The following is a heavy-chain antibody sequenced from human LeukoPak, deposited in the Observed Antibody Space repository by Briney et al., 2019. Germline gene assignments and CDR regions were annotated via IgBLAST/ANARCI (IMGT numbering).Heavy chain of an antibody. V-gene: IGHV4-39*07. Sequence: PSETLSLTCTVSGDSTSSTLYFWGWIRQPPGKGLEWIGSIYHSGSTYYNPSLKSRVTISVDTSKNQFSLKLNSVTAADTAVYYCAKGGNSEYSSSSYWGQGTLVTVSS. CDR3: AKGGNSEYSSSSY. CDR2: IYHSGST. CDR1: GDSTSSTLYF. D-gene: IGHD6-6*01. J-gene: IGHJ4*02.